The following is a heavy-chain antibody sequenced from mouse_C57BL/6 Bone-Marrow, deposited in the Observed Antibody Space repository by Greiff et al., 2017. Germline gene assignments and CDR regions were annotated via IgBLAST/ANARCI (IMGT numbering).Heavy chain of an antibody. D-gene: IGHD2-2*01. Sequence: VQVVESGPELVKPGASVKISCKASGYAFSSSWMNWVKQRPGKGLEWIGRIYPGDGDTNYNGKFKGKATLTADKSSSTAYMQLSSLTSEDSAVYFCALWLRRGNYFDYWGQGTTLTVSS. CDR1: GYAFSSSW. CDR3: ALWLRRGNYFDY. CDR2: IYPGDGDT. J-gene: IGHJ2*01. V-gene: IGHV1-82*01.